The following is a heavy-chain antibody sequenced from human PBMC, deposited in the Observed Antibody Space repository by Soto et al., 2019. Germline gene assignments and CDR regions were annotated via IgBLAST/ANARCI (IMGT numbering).Heavy chain of an antibody. Sequence: GGSLRLSCEASGFTLRNYAMTWIRQAPGKGLEWVSLISANDVGTYYAESVKTRFTISTDQSRNTVYLQMDSLRANDTAIYYCAKAKNDYNWDNRPPFDYWGQGTLVTVSS. V-gene: IGHV3-23*01. CDR2: ISANDVGT. D-gene: IGHD1-20*01. CDR3: AKAKNDYNWDNRPPFDY. CDR1: GFTLRNYA. J-gene: IGHJ4*02.